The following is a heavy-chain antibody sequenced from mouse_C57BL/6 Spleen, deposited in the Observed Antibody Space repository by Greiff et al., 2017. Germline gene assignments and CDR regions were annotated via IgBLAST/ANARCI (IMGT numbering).Heavy chain of an antibody. CDR1: GYTFTDYY. CDR3: ARGAVVATDWYFDV. CDR2: INPNNGGT. V-gene: IGHV1-26*01. D-gene: IGHD1-1*01. Sequence: EVQLQQSGPELVKPGASVKISCKASGYTFTDYYMNWVKQSHGKSLEWIGDINPNNGGTSYNQKFKGKATLTVDKSSSTAYMERRILTSEDSAVYYCARGAVVATDWYFDVWGTGTTVTVSS. J-gene: IGHJ1*03.